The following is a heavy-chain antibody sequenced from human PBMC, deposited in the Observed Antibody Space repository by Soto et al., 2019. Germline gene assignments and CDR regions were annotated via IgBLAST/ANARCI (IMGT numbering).Heavy chain of an antibody. V-gene: IGHV4-31*03. Sequence: QVQLLESGPGLVKPSQTLSITCTVSGGSISGGGYYWSWIRQHPGKALEWIGYIYYTGTTYYNPSLKSRLTISVDTSKNQFFLKLSSVTAADTAFYYCARLSYYDSSDFYHFDSWGQGTLVTVSS. CDR1: GGSISGGGYY. CDR3: ARLSYYDSSDFYHFDS. CDR2: IYYTGTT. D-gene: IGHD3-22*01. J-gene: IGHJ4*02.